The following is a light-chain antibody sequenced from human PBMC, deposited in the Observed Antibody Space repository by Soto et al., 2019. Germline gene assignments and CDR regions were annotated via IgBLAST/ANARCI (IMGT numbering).Light chain of an antibody. CDR2: WAS. V-gene: IGKV4-1*01. Sequence: DIVMTQSPDSLAVSLGERATIDCKSSQTVLYSSNNKNYLAWYQQKPGQPPKLLIYWASTRESGVPDRFSGSGSGTDFTLTISILQAEDVSVYYCQQYYSTPLTFGPGTKVDI. J-gene: IGKJ3*01. CDR3: QQYYSTPLT. CDR1: QTVLYSSNNKNY.